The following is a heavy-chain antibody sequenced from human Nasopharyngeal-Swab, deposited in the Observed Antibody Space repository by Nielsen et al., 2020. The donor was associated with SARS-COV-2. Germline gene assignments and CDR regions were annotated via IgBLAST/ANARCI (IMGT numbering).Heavy chain of an antibody. CDR2: ALHDGRT. Sequence: WIRQPPGKGLEWIGEALHDGRTSYHSTLESRVTMSIDTSRNQFSLRLTSVTAADTAVYYCAKEGSGSPALSWGQGILVTVSS. CDR3: AKEGSGSPALS. V-gene: IGHV4-4*02. J-gene: IGHJ5*02. D-gene: IGHD1-26*01.